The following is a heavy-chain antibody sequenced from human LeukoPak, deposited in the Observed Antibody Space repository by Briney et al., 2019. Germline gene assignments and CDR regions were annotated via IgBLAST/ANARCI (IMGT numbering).Heavy chain of an antibody. V-gene: IGHV4-59*08. CDR3: ASLLRAGVDY. J-gene: IGHJ4*02. Sequence: PSETLSLTCTVSGGSLSSYYWSWIRQPPGKGLEWIGSIYHSGSTYYNPSLKSRVTISVDTSKNQFSLKLSSVTAADTAVYYCASLLRAGVDYWGQGTLVTVSS. D-gene: IGHD6-13*01. CDR2: IYHSGST. CDR1: GGSLSSYY.